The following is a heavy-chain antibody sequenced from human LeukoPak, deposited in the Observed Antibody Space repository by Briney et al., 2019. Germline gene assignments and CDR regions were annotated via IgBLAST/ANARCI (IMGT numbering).Heavy chain of an antibody. CDR1: GGSISSSNW. Sequence: SETLSLTCAVSGGSISSSNWWSWVRQPPGKGLEWIGEIYHSGSTNYNPSLKSRVTISVDKSKNQFSLKLSSVTAADTAVYYCARARQYDFWSGYHGYYFDYWGQGTLVTVSS. J-gene: IGHJ4*02. CDR2: IYHSGST. D-gene: IGHD3-3*01. V-gene: IGHV4-4*02. CDR3: ARARQYDFWSGYHGYYFDY.